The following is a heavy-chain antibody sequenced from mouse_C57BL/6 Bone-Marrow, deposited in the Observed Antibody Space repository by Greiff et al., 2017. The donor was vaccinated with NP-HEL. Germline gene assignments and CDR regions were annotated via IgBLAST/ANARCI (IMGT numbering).Heavy chain of an antibody. V-gene: IGHV3-6*01. Sequence: EVKLQESGPGLVKPSQSLSLTCSVTGYSITSGYYWNWIRQFPGNKLEWMGYISYDGSNNYNPSLKNRISITRDTSKNQFFLKLNSVTTEDTATYYWAREGGYRNYWGQGTTLTVSS. CDR3: AREGGYRNY. D-gene: IGHD2-2*01. J-gene: IGHJ2*01. CDR2: ISYDGSN. CDR1: GYSITSGYY.